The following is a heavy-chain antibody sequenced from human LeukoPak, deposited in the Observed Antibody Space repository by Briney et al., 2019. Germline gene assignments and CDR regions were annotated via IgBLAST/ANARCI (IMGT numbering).Heavy chain of an antibody. V-gene: IGHV3-23*01. J-gene: IGHJ4*02. CDR2: ISGSGGST. CDR1: GFTFSSYA. CDR3: AKITMIVVRRGYFDY. D-gene: IGHD3-22*01. Sequence: GGSLRLSCAASGFTFSSYAMSWVRQAPGKGLEWVSAISGSGGSTYYADSVKGRFTISRDNSKNTLYPQMNSLRAEDTAVYYCAKITMIVVRRGYFDYWGQGTLVTVSS.